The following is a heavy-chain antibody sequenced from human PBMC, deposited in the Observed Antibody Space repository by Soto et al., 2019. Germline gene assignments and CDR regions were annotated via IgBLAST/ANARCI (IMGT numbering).Heavy chain of an antibody. CDR2: TANKVNSYTT. CDR3: TRGYSVVSIYALDI. D-gene: IGHD6-13*01. Sequence: EVQLVESGGGLVQPGGSLRLSCVASGSGFSDQYMDWVRQAPGKGLEWVGRTANKVNSYTTEYAASVKGRFSISRDESKNSLYLQMNGLNTEDTAIYFCTRGYSVVSIYALDISGQGTMVTVSS. V-gene: IGHV3-72*01. CDR1: GSGFSDQY. J-gene: IGHJ3*02.